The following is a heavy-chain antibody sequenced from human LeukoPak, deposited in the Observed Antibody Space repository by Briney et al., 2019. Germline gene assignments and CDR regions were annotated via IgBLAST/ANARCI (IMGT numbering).Heavy chain of an antibody. V-gene: IGHV4-38-2*02. CDR3: ARDPYSYGHDY. CDR1: GYSISSGYY. J-gene: IGHJ4*02. Sequence: PSETLSLTCAVSGYSISSGYYWGWIRQPPGKGLEWIGSIYHSGSTYYNPSLKSRVTISVDTSKNRFSLKLSSVTAADTAVYYCARDPYSYGHDYWGQGTLVTVSS. CDR2: IYHSGST. D-gene: IGHD5-18*01.